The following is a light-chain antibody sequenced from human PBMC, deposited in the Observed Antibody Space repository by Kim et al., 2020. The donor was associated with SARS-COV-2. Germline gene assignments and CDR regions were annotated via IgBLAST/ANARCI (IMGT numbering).Light chain of an antibody. J-gene: IGLJ3*02. Sequence: QSALTQPPSASGSPGQSVSISCTGTSSDVGGYNYVSWYQQNPGKAPKLMIYEVSKRPSGVPDRFSGSKSGNTASLTVSGLQAEDEADYYCFSYAGSNNWGVFGGGTQLTVL. CDR3: FSYAGSNNWGV. V-gene: IGLV2-8*01. CDR2: EVS. CDR1: SSDVGGYNY.